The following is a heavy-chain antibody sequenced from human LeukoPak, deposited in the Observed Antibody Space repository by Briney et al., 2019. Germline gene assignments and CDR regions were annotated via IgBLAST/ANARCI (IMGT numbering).Heavy chain of an antibody. Sequence: PGRSLRLSCAASGFTFSSYGTHWVRQAPGKGLERVAVISYDGSNKYYADSVKGRFTISRDNSKSTLYLQMNSLRAEDTAVYYCGPYSSSSGYYYYGMDVWGQGTTVTVSS. CDR1: GFTFSSYG. CDR2: ISYDGSNK. V-gene: IGHV3-30*03. CDR3: GPYSSSSGYYYYGMDV. J-gene: IGHJ6*02. D-gene: IGHD6-6*01.